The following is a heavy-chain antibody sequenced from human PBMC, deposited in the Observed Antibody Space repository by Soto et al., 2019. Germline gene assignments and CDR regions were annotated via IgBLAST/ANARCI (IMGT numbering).Heavy chain of an antibody. Sequence: EVQLVESGGGLVKPGGSLRLSCAASGFTFSSYGMHWVRQAPGKGLEWVSSISSDGYIYYADSVRGRFTISRDNAKNSLYLQMNSLRAEDTAVYYCARGTTGYHYGSTGMDVWGQGTTVTVSS. V-gene: IGHV3-21*01. CDR1: GFTFSSYG. CDR2: ISSDGYI. J-gene: IGHJ6*02. CDR3: ARGTTGYHYGSTGMDV. D-gene: IGHD5-18*01.